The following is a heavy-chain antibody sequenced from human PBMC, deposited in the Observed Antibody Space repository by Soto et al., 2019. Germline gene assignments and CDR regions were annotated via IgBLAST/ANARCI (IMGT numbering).Heavy chain of an antibody. CDR1: GGSISSSNW. CDR2: IYHSGST. V-gene: IGHV4-4*02. J-gene: IGHJ4*02. D-gene: IGHD3-9*01. Sequence: SETLSLTCAVSGGSISSSNWWSWVRQPPGKGLEWIGEIYHSGSTNYNPSPKSRVTISVDKSKNQFSLKLSSVTAADTAVYYCASSGYDILTGYPLDYWGQGTLVTVSS. CDR3: ASSGYDILTGYPLDY.